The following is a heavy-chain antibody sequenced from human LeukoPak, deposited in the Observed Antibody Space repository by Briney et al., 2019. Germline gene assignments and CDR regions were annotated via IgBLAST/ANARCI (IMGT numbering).Heavy chain of an antibody. CDR3: AREWDS. CDR1: SFTFSTYG. J-gene: IGHJ4*02. CDR2: ISSISDNI. Sequence: PGGSLRLSCAASSFTFSTYGMNWVRQAPGKGLEWVSHISSISDNIKYADSVKGRFTISRDNVKNSLYLQIDSLRAEVTALYYCAREWDSWGQGTLVTVSS. V-gene: IGHV3-48*01.